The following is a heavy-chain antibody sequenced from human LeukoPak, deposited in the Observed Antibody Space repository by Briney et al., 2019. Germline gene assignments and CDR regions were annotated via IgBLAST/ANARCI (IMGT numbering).Heavy chain of an antibody. J-gene: IGHJ6*03. V-gene: IGHV4-4*02. CDR2: IERSGST. CDR3: AREGRYRYGYNEYHSYMDI. D-gene: IGHD5-18*01. CDR1: GGSISSGYW. Sequence: PSETLSLTCAVSGGSISSGYWWSWVRQPPGKGLEWIGEIERSGSTNYNPSLKSRVTISVDKSKNQFSLKLSSVTAAETAVYHCAREGRYRYGYNEYHSYMDIWGKGTTVTVSS.